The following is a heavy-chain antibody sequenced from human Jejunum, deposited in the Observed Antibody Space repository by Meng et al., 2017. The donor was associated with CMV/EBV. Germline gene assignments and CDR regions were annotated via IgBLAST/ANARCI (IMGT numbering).Heavy chain of an antibody. V-gene: IGHV4-59*01. CDR1: CDSIRSYS. J-gene: IGHJ4*02. Sequence: QLPVSGPGLVKPSETLSLTCTVSCDSIRSYSWGWIRQPPGKGLEWIGYIYYTGSTSYNPSLKSRVTISVDTSKSQFSLKMTSVTAADTAVYYCAREWSSFDYWSQGTLVTVSS. CDR2: IYYTGST. CDR3: AREWSSFDY. D-gene: IGHD3-10*01.